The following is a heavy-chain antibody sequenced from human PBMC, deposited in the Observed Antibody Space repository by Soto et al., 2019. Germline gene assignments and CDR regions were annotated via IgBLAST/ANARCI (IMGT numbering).Heavy chain of an antibody. V-gene: IGHV4-31*11. Sequence: QVQLQESGPGLVKPSQTLSLTCAVAGGSSSTGGSYWDWIRQHPGKGLEWIGYFYYSGGTYYDPSHPSRVTISVHTSKNQFSLKLSSVTAADTAVYYCARSVFPCGQGTLVTVSS. CDR3: ARSVFP. J-gene: IGHJ5*02. CDR2: FYYSGGT. CDR1: GGSSSTGGSY.